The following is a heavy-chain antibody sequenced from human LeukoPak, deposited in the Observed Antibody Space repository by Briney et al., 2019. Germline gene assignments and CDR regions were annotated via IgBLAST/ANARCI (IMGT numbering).Heavy chain of an antibody. D-gene: IGHD3-10*01. CDR3: ATDRGTY. V-gene: IGHV3-7*01. CDR2: IKQHGSEI. J-gene: IGHJ4*02. Sequence: VRRAPGKGLEWVALIKQHGSEIYYADSVKGGFTISRDDAASSLYLQMHSLRAEDTAVYYCATDRGTYWGQGTLVTVSS.